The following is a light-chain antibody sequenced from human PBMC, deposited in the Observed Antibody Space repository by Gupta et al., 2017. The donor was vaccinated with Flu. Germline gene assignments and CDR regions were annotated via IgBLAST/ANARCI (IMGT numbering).Light chain of an antibody. Sequence: QSVLTQPPSVSAAPGQKVTISCSGSSSNIGNNDVSWYQQLPGTAPKLLIYENNKRPSGIPDRFSGSNSGTSATLGITGLQTGDEADYYCGTWDSSLSAGRVFGGGNKLTVL. CDR2: ENN. CDR1: SSNIGNND. V-gene: IGLV1-51*02. CDR3: GTWDSSLSAGRV. J-gene: IGLJ3*02.